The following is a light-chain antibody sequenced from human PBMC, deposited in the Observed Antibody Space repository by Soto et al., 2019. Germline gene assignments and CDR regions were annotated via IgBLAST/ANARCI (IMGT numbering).Light chain of an antibody. J-gene: IGKJ1*01. Sequence: AIRMTQSPSSLSASTGARVTITCRASQDISSYLAWYQQKPGKAPKLLLYAASTLQSGVPSRFSGSGSGTDFTLTISSPLSEDFATYYCLHYYSFPPWTFGQGTKVEVK. CDR1: QDISSY. V-gene: IGKV1-8*01. CDR3: LHYYSFPPWT. CDR2: AAS.